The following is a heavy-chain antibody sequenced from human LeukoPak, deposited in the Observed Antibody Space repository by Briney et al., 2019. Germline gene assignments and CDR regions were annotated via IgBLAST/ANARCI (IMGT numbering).Heavy chain of an antibody. CDR2: IGGGGGST. V-gene: IGHV3-23*01. CDR1: GFTFSNSA. Sequence: TGGSLRLSCAASGFTFSNSAMNWVRQAPGRGLEWVSAIGGGGGSTYYADSVKGRFTISRDNSKNTLSLQMNSLRAEDTAVYYCARSTVAVPYNWFDPWGQGTLVTVSS. CDR3: ARSTVAVPYNWFDP. D-gene: IGHD6-19*01. J-gene: IGHJ5*02.